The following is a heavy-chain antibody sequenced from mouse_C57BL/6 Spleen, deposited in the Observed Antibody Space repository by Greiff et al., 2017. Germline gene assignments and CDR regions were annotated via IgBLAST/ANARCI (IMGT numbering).Heavy chain of an antibody. CDR1: GFTFSSYG. CDR3: ARSYYDYEEGYAD. CDR2: ISSGGSYT. V-gene: IGHV5-6*01. D-gene: IGHD2-4*01. J-gene: IGHJ3*01. Sequence: EVQLVESGGDLVKPGGSLKLSCAASGFTFSSYGMSWVRQTPEKRLEWVATISSGGSYTYYPDSVKGRFTISRDNAKNTLYLQMSSLKSEDTAMYYCARSYYDYEEGYADWGQGTLVTVSA.